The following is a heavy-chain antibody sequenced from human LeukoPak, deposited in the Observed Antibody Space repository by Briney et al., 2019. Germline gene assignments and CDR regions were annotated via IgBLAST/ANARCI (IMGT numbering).Heavy chain of an antibody. Sequence: PGGSLRLSRAVSGITLTTIGVSWVRLAPGKGLEWGSIISKSGGSTFYADPVWGRITISRDNSKVMVYHQMDSLTAEDTAVYYCANVVGGYWGQGTLVTVSS. CDR1: GITLTTIG. J-gene: IGHJ4*02. CDR2: ISKSGGST. CDR3: ANVVGGY. V-gene: IGHV3-23*01. D-gene: IGHD3-10*01.